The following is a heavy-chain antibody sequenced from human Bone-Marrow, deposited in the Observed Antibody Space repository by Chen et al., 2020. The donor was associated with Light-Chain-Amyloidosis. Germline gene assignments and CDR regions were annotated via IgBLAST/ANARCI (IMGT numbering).Heavy chain of an antibody. CDR1: GYTFPNYW. Sequence: EVQLEQSGPEVKKPGESLKISCKGSGYTFPNYWIGWVRQMPGKGLEWMGVIYPDDSDARYSPSFEGQVTISADKSNTTAYLQWRSLKASDTAMYYCARRRDGYNFDYWGQGTLVTVSS. V-gene: IGHV5-51*01. J-gene: IGHJ4*02. CDR2: IYPDDSDA. CDR3: ARRRDGYNFDY. D-gene: IGHD5-12*01.